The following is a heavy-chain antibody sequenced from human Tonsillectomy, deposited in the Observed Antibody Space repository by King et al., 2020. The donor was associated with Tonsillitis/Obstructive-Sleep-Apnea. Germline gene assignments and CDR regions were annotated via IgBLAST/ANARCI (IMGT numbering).Heavy chain of an antibody. J-gene: IGHJ4*02. V-gene: IGHV3-23*04. CDR3: AKGPKIAEAGTSFDY. Sequence: VQLVESGGGLVQPGGSLRLSCAASGFTFSSYAMTWVRQAPGKGLEWVSAISGSGGTTYYADSVKGRFTISRDNSKNTLYMQMNSLRAEDTAVYYCAKGPKIAEAGTSFDYWGQGTLVTVST. CDR1: GFTFSSYA. CDR2: ISGSGGTT. D-gene: IGHD6-19*01.